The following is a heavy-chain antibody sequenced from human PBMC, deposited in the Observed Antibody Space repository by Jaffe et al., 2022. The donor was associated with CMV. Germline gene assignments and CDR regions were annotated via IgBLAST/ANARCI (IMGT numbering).Heavy chain of an antibody. J-gene: IGHJ4*02. V-gene: IGHV3-21*01. CDR2: ISASSIYI. CDR3: GVVFGTTEIPDY. Sequence: EVHLVESGGGLVKPGGSLRLSCAATGFSFSSYNMHWVRQAPGKGLEWISSISASSIYINYADSMKGRFTISRDNAQNSLFLEVESLRAEDTAVYFCGVVFGTTEIPDYWGQGTLVTVSS. D-gene: IGHD4-4*01. CDR1: GFSFSSYN.